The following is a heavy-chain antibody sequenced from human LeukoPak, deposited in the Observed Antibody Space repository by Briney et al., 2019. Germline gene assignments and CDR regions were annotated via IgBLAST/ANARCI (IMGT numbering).Heavy chain of an antibody. CDR1: GYTFADYF. J-gene: IGHJ4*02. CDR3: ARDLTSTSNWEFDY. V-gene: IGHV1-2*04. Sequence: APVKVSCKASGYTFADYFIHWVRQAPGQGLELMGRINLNTGGAEYAPKFQGWVTMTRDTSISTAYVEVNRLISDDTAVYYCARDLTSTSNWEFDYWGQGTLVIVSS. D-gene: IGHD1-26*01. CDR2: INLNTGGA.